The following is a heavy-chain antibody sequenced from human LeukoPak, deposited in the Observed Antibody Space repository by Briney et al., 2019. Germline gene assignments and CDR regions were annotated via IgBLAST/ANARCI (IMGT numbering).Heavy chain of an antibody. CDR1: GFIFTTYW. V-gene: IGHV3-23*01. CDR2: ISGSGGST. Sequence: GGSLRLSCAASGFIFTTYWMHWVREAPGKGLEWVSAISGSGGSTYYADSVKGRFTISRDNSKNTLYLQMNSLRAEDTAVYYCAKVAGTTFVLKENWFDPWGQGTLVTVSS. CDR3: AKVAGTTFVLKENWFDP. J-gene: IGHJ5*02. D-gene: IGHD1-1*01.